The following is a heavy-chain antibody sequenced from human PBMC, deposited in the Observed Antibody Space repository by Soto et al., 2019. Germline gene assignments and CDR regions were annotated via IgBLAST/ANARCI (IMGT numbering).Heavy chain of an antibody. D-gene: IGHD6-13*01. J-gene: IGHJ5*02. CDR2: IYYSGST. V-gene: IGHV4-59*01. Sequence: QVQLQESGPGLVKPSETLSLTCTVSGGSISSYYWSWIRQPPGKGLEWIGYIYYSGSTNYNPSLKSRVTISVDTSKNQFSLKLSSVTAADTAVYYCARRIAAPTSNWFDPWGQGTLVTVSS. CDR3: ARRIAAPTSNWFDP. CDR1: GGSISSYY.